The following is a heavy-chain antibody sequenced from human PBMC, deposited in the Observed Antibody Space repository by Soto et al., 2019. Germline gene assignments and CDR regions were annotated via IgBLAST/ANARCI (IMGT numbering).Heavy chain of an antibody. V-gene: IGHV3-11*06. D-gene: IGHD3-10*01. CDR1: GFTFSDYY. J-gene: IGHJ4*02. CDR3: ARYYYASGSYHDYFDY. Sequence: QVQLVESGGGLVKPGGSLRLSCAASGFTFSDYYMSWIRQAPGKGLEWVSYISSSSSSTSYADSVKGRFTISRDNPKNSLYLQMNSLRAEDTAVYYCARYYYASGSYHDYFDYWGQGTLVTVSS. CDR2: ISSSSSST.